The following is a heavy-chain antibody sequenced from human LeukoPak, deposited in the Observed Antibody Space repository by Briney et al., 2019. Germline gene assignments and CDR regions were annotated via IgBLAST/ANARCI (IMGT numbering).Heavy chain of an antibody. CDR3: ARDSYSSSATGV. CDR1: GYTFTGYD. CDR2: INPNSGGT. D-gene: IGHD6-13*01. J-gene: IGHJ4*02. Sequence: ASVKVSCKASGYTFTGYDMHWVRQAPGQGLEWMGWINPNSGGTNYAQKFQGRVTMTRDTSISTAYMELSRLRSDDTAVYYCARDSYSSSATGVWGQGTLVTVSS. V-gene: IGHV1-2*02.